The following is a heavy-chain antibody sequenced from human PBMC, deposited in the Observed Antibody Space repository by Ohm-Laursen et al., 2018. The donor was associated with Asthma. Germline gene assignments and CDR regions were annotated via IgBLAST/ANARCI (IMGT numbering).Heavy chain of an antibody. CDR2: INQDGSVK. D-gene: IGHD2-2*01. V-gene: IGHV3-7*01. CDR3: ARGTSGPWVNYAMDV. CDR1: GFTFSSHW. J-gene: IGHJ6*02. Sequence: SLRLSCTASGFTFSSHWMNWGRQAPGKGLEWVANINQDGSVKYYVDSVKGRFTISRDSAENAIYLQMKNLRAEDTAVYYCARGTSGPWVNYAMDVWGQGTSVTVSS.